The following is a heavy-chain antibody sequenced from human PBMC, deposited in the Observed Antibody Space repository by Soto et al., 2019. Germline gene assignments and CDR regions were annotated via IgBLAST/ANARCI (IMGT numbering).Heavy chain of an antibody. CDR2: IYYSGST. CDR3: ARDRRVYAPYYYYYYMDV. CDR1: GGSISSYY. Sequence: PSETLSLTCTVSGGSISSYYWSWIRQPPGKGLEWIGYIYYSGSTNYNPSLKSRVTISVDTSKNQFSLKLSPVTAADTAVYYCARDRRVYAPYYYYYYMDVWGKGTTVTVSS. V-gene: IGHV4-59*01. J-gene: IGHJ6*03. D-gene: IGHD2-8*01.